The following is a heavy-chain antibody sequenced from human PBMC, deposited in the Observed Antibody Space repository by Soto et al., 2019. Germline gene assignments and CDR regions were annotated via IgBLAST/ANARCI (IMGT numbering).Heavy chain of an antibody. CDR3: SHGYGQYFDS. Sequence: GGSLRLSCAVSGFTLTNVWMNWVRQAPGKGLEWVGRIKSKTDGGTTDYAAPVKGRFTISRDDSKNTLYLQMNSLKTEDTAVYYCSHGYGQYFDSWGQGTLVTVSS. J-gene: IGHJ4*02. V-gene: IGHV3-15*07. CDR1: GFTLTNVW. CDR2: IKSKTDGGTT. D-gene: IGHD5-18*01.